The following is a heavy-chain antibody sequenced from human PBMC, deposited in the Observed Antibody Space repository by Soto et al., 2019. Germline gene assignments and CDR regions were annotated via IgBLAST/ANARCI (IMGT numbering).Heavy chain of an antibody. J-gene: IGHJ5*02. Sequence: PGGSLSLSCTGSGFTFSTYAMNWVRQAPGKGLECVSTISGSGGTVYYADSVKGRFTISRDNSKNTLYLQMSSLRADDTAIYYCAKNGRAAAMYNWFDPWGQGTLVTAPQ. CDR2: ISGSGGTV. CDR3: AKNGRAAAMYNWFDP. D-gene: IGHD6-13*01. CDR1: GFTFSTYA. V-gene: IGHV3-23*01.